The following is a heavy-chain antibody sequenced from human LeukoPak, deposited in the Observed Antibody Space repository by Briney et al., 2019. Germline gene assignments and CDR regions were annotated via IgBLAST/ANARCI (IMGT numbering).Heavy chain of an antibody. V-gene: IGHV4-59*01. J-gene: IGHJ4*02. CDR1: GGSISNNY. CDR3: AREGGSGTYYNS. D-gene: IGHD3-10*01. CDR2: IYSGST. Sequence: SETLSLTCSVSGGSISNNYWSWIRQPPGKGREWIGNIYSGSTNYNPSLKSRVTISVDTSKSQFSLKLSSVTAADTAVYYCAREGGSGTYYNSWGQGTLVTVSS.